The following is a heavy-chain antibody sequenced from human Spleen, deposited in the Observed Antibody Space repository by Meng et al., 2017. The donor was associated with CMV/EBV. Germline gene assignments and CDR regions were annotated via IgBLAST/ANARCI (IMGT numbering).Heavy chain of an antibody. CDR1: GGSFSGYS. V-gene: IGHV4-34*01. Sequence: SQTLSLTCVVYGGSFSGYSWSWIRQPPGKGLEWIGEIDHSGNTKYNPSLKSRVTISLATSRNSFSVKLRSVTAADTAVYYCARQRRYCVRPTCLLFVSVWFDPWGQGTLVTVSS. J-gene: IGHJ5*02. CDR3: ARQRRYCVRPTCLLFVSVWFDP. D-gene: IGHD2-15*01. CDR2: IDHSGNT.